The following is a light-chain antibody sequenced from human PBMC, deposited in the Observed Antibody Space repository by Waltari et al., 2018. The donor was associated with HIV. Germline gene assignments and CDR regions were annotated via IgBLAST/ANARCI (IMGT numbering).Light chain of an antibody. CDR1: QSVRGY. CDR3: QQRGDWPRT. J-gene: IGKJ4*01. V-gene: IGKV3-11*01. CDR2: DGT. Sequence: EIVLTQSPATLSLSPGERATLSCRASQSVRGYLAWYQQKPGQAPRLLIYDGTNRATGIPVRFSGSASGTDFTLTISSLEPEDFAVYYCQQRGDWPRTFGGGTKVEIK.